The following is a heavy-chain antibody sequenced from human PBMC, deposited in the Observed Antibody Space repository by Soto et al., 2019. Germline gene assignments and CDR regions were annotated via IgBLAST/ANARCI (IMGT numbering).Heavy chain of an antibody. V-gene: IGHV4-31*03. Sequence: SETLSLTCTVSDGSISSGGYYWSWIRQHPGKGLEWIGYIYYSGSTYYNPSLKSRVTISVDTSKNQFSLKLSSVTAADTAVYYCARAPSPLPLRLWGQGTLVTVSS. CDR1: DGSISSGGYY. J-gene: IGHJ4*02. CDR2: IYYSGST. D-gene: IGHD3-16*02. CDR3: ARAPSPLPLRL.